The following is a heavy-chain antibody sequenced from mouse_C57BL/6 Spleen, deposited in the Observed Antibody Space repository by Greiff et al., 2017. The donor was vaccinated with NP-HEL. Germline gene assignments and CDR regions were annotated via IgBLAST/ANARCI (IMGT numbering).Heavy chain of an antibody. Sequence: QVQLQQPGAELVRPGSSVKLSCKASGYTFTSYWMDWVKQRPGQGLEWIGNIYPSDSETHYHQKFKDKATLTVDKSSSPAYMQLSSLTSEDSAVYDCARTDGYYIAWFAYWGQGTLVTVSA. CDR3: ARTDGYYIAWFAY. D-gene: IGHD2-3*01. CDR2: IYPSDSET. V-gene: IGHV1-61*01. J-gene: IGHJ3*01. CDR1: GYTFTSYW.